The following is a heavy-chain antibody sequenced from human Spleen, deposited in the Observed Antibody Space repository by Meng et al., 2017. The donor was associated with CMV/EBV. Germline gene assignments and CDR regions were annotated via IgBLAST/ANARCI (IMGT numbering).Heavy chain of an antibody. CDR3: AGDYGGNSGL. J-gene: IGHJ4*02. CDR2: IYYSGST. V-gene: IGHV4-59*01. CDR1: GDSISSYY. Sequence: SETLSLTCSVSGDSISSYYWSWIRRPPGKGLEWIGYIYYSGSTNYNPSLKSRVTISVDMSKNQFSLKLSSVTAADTAVYYCAGDYGGNSGLWGQGTLVTVSS. D-gene: IGHD4-23*01.